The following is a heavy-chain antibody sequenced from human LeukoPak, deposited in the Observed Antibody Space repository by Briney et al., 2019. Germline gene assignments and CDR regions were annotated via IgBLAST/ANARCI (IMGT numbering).Heavy chain of an antibody. CDR3: AREVSFRDYYDSSGYNY. CDR2: ISSSSTTI. CDR1: GFTLSSYS. Sequence: GGSLRLSCAASGFTLSSYSMNWVRQAPGKGLEWISYISSSSTTIYYADSVKGRFTISRDDAKNSLYLQMNSLRDEDTAVYYCAREVSFRDYYDSSGYNYWGQGTLVTVSS. D-gene: IGHD3-22*01. J-gene: IGHJ4*02. V-gene: IGHV3-48*02.